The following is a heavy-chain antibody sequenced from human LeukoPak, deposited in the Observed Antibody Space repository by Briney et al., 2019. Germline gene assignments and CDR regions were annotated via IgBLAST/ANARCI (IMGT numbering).Heavy chain of an antibody. CDR2: IYPGDSDT. V-gene: IGHV5-51*01. Sequence: GESLQISCQGSGYSFTSYWIGWVRQMPGKGLGWMGIIYPGDSDTRYSPSFQGQVTISADKSISTAYLQWSSLKASDTAMYYCARCDIYCSGGSCYYYGMDVWGQGTTVTVSS. J-gene: IGHJ6*02. CDR1: GYSFTSYW. D-gene: IGHD2-15*01. CDR3: ARCDIYCSGGSCYYYGMDV.